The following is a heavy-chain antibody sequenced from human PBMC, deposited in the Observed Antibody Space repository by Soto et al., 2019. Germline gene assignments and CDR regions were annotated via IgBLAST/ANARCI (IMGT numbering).Heavy chain of an antibody. J-gene: IGHJ4*02. D-gene: IGHD1-26*01. V-gene: IGHV2-5*02. CDR1: GFSLSTSRVG. CDR2: IYWDDAK. Sequence: QITLKESGPTLVKPTQTLTLTCTFSGFSLSTSRVGAGWIRQPPGKALEWLAVIYWDDAKTYRPSLKSRLTITKDTSKNQVALTMTNMDPVDTATYYCAHAYGGRSLYWGQGTLVTVSS. CDR3: AHAYGGRSLY.